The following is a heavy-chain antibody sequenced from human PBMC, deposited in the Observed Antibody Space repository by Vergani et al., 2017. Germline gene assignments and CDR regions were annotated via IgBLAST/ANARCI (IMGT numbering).Heavy chain of an antibody. CDR2: IYHSGST. CDR1: GDSLRGHY. J-gene: IGHJ4*02. D-gene: IGHD6-19*01. Sequence: QVQLRQWGAGLVKPSETLSLTCGIYGDSLRGHYWGWIRQPPGKGLEWIGSIYHSGSTYYNPSLKSRVTISVDTSKNQFSLKLSSVTAADTAVYYCARVDSSGQRGGFDYWGQGTLVTVSS. CDR3: ARVDSSGQRGGFDY. V-gene: IGHV4-38-2*01.